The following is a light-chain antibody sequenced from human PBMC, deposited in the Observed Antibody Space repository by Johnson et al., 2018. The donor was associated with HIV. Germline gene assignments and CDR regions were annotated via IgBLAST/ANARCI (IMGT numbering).Light chain of an antibody. CDR1: SSNIGNNY. Sequence: QSVLTQPPSVSAAPGQKVTISCSGSSSNIGNNYVSWYQQLPGTAPKLLIYENNKRPSGIPDRFSGSKIGTSATLGITGLQTGDEADYYCGTWDSSLSAGVFGTGTKVTV. V-gene: IGLV1-51*02. CDR3: GTWDSSLSAGV. CDR2: ENN. J-gene: IGLJ1*01.